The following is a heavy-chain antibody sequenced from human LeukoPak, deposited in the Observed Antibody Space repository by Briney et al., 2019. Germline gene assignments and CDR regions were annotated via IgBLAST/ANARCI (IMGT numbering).Heavy chain of an antibody. CDR1: GGSFSGYY. V-gene: IGHV4-34*01. D-gene: IGHD3-3*01. CDR3: ARSSFAGWFDP. CDR2: IYYSGST. Sequence: PSETLSLTCAVYGGSFSGYYWSWIRQPPGKGLEWIGSIYYSGSTYYNPSLKSRVTISVDTSKNQFSLKLSSVTAADTAVYYCARSSFAGWFDPWGQGTLVTVSS. J-gene: IGHJ5*02.